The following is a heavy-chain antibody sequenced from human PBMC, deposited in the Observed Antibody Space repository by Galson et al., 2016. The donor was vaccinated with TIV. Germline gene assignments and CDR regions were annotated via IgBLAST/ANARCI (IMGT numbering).Heavy chain of an antibody. CDR2: IYDDGTT. CDR1: EFTVSNNY. J-gene: IGHJ6*02. V-gene: IGHV3-66*02. CDR3: ARERRFCVDQCYLRYYYSMDV. Sequence: SLRLSCAASEFTVSNNYMNWVRQAPGKGLEWVSIIYDDGTTYYANSVKGRFTISRDNSRNTLYLQMHSLKADDSAGYYYARERRFCVDQCYLRYYYSMDVWGQGTTVTVSS. D-gene: IGHD3-16*02.